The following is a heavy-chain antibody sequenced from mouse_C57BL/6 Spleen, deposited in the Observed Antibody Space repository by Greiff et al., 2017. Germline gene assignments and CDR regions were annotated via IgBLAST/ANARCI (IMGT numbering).Heavy chain of an antibody. J-gene: IGHJ3*01. V-gene: IGHV8-12*01. Sequence: QVTLKVSGPGILQSSQTLSLTCSFSGFSLSTSGMGVSWIRQPSGKGLEWLAHIYWDDDKRYNPSLKSRLTISKDTSRNQVFLKITSVDTADTATYYCARTGYYYGSSYDWFAYWGQGTLVTVSA. CDR1: GFSLSTSGMG. D-gene: IGHD1-1*01. CDR3: ARTGYYYGSSYDWFAY. CDR2: IYWDDDK.